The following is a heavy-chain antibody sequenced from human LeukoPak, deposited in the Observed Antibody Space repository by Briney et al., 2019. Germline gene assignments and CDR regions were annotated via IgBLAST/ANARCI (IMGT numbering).Heavy chain of an antibody. Sequence: PGGSLRLSXAASGFTVGSNYMSWVRQAPGKGLEWVSVIYSGGSTYYADSVKGRFTISRDNSKNTLYLQMNGLRAEDTAVYYCARGYSSSWVFDYWGQGTLVTVSS. CDR3: ARGYSSSWVFDY. CDR1: GFTVGSNY. J-gene: IGHJ4*02. D-gene: IGHD6-13*01. V-gene: IGHV3-53*01. CDR2: IYSGGST.